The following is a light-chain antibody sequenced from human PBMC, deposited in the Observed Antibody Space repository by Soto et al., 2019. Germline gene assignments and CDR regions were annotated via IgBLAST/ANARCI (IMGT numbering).Light chain of an antibody. CDR3: QQHNSYPRT. J-gene: IGKJ4*01. CDR2: DAS. Sequence: MTQSPSTLSESPGDRVTLSCRASQSVHSNIAWYQQKPGQAPRLIIYDASTLDRGIPARFSGSGSGTEFTLTISSLQPEDFATYYCQQHNSYPRTFGGGTKVDIK. V-gene: IGKV3-15*01. CDR1: QSVHSN.